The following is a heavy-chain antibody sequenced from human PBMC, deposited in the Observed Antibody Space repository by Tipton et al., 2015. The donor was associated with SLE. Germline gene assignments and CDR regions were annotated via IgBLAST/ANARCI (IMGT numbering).Heavy chain of an antibody. CDR2: IYYSGST. D-gene: IGHD3-3*01. J-gene: IGHJ6*03. CDR3: ARERYDFPYYMDV. V-gene: IGHV4-39*07. CDR1: GGSISSSSYY. Sequence: TLSLTCTVSGGSISSSSYYWGWIRQPPGKGLEWIGSIYYSGSTYYNPSLKSRVTISVDTSKNQFSLKLSSVTAADTAVHYCARERYDFPYYMDVWGKGTTVTVSS.